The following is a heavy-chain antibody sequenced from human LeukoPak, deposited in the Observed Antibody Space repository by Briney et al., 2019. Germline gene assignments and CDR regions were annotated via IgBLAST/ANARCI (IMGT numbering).Heavy chain of an antibody. D-gene: IGHD1-26*01. J-gene: IGHJ3*02. CDR1: GYTFTSYG. Sequence: ASVKVSCKASGYTFTSYGISWVRQAPGQGLEWMGWISAYNGNTNYAQKLQGGVTMTTDTSTSTAYMELRSLRSDDTAVYYCARAGRWEGRPHAFDIWGQGTMVTVSS. CDR3: ARAGRWEGRPHAFDI. CDR2: ISAYNGNT. V-gene: IGHV1-18*01.